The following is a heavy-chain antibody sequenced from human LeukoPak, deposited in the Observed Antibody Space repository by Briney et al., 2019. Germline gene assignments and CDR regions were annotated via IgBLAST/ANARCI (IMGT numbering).Heavy chain of an antibody. CDR3: ARGRAAAESWFDP. J-gene: IGHJ5*02. CDR2: IYYSRST. Sequence: PSETLSLTCTVSGGSISGYYWSWIRQSPGKGLEWIGNIYYSRSTNCNPSLKSRVTISVDTSKNQFSLKLSSVTAADTAVYYCARGRAAAESWFDPWGQGTLVTVSS. V-gene: IGHV4-59*08. CDR1: GGSISGYY. D-gene: IGHD6-13*01.